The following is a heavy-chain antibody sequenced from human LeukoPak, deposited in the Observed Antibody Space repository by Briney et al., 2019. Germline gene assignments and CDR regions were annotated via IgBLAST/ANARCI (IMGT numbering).Heavy chain of an antibody. V-gene: IGHV3-30*18. Sequence: PGGSLRLSCAASGFTFSSYGMHWVRQAPGKGLEWVAVISYDGSNKYYADSVKGRFTISRDNSKNTLYLQMNSLRAEGTAVYYCAKEENYYDSSGYRHNAYWGQGTLVTVSS. CDR2: ISYDGSNK. CDR3: AKEENYYDSSGYRHNAY. D-gene: IGHD3-22*01. CDR1: GFTFSSYG. J-gene: IGHJ4*02.